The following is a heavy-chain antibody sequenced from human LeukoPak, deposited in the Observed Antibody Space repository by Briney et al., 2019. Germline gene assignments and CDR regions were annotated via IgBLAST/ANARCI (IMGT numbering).Heavy chain of an antibody. V-gene: IGHV3-23*01. D-gene: IGHD3-10*01. CDR1: GFTFSSYA. CDR2: ISGSGGST. CDR3: ARGFYGSGH. Sequence: GGSLRLSCAASGFTFSSYAMSWVRQAPGKGLEWVSAISGSGGSTYYADSVKGRFTMSRDNPKNTMNLQMNSLRAEDTAVYYCARGFYGSGHWGQGTLVTVSS. J-gene: IGHJ4*02.